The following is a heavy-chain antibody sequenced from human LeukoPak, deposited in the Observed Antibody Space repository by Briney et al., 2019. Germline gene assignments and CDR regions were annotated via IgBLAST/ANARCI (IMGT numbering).Heavy chain of an antibody. D-gene: IGHD6-13*01. CDR2: IYYSGST. CDR1: GGSISSYY. CDR3: ARVYSSSWLYFDY. V-gene: IGHV4-59*01. J-gene: IGHJ4*02. Sequence: SETLSLTCTVSGGSISSYYRSWIRQPPGKGLEWIGYIYYSGSTNYNPSLKSRVTISVGTSKNRFSLKLSSVTAADTAVYYCARVYSSSWLYFDYWGQGTLVTVSS.